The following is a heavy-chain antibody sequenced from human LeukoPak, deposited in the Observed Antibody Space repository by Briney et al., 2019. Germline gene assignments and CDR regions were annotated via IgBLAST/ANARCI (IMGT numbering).Heavy chain of an antibody. CDR3: ARSQSGSYYFDP. Sequence: SVKVSCKASGGTFSSYAISWVRQAPGQGLEWMGGIIPIFGTANYAQKFQGRVTITTDESTSTAYMELSSPRSEDTAVYYCARSQSGSYYFDPWGQGTPVTVSS. CDR1: GGTFSSYA. J-gene: IGHJ5*02. V-gene: IGHV1-69*05. D-gene: IGHD1-26*01. CDR2: IIPIFGTA.